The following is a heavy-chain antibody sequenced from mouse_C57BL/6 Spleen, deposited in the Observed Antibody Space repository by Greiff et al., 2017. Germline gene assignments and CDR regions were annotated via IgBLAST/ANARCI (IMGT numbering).Heavy chain of an antibody. CDR3: ARFGYPRAY. V-gene: IGHV1-61*01. CDR1: GYTFTSYW. CDR2: IYPSDSET. J-gene: IGHJ3*01. D-gene: IGHD2-2*01. Sequence: VKLQQPGAELVRPGSSVKLSCKASGYTFTSYWMDWVKQRPGQGLEWIGNIYPSDSETHYNQKFKDKATLTVDKSSSTAYMQLSSLTSEDSAVYYCARFGYPRAYWGQGTLVTVSA.